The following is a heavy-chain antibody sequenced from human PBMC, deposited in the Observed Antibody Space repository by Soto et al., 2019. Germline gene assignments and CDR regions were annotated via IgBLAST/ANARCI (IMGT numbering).Heavy chain of an antibody. CDR3: AREDSSGFPRGNDAFDM. CDR1: GGTFSSYA. V-gene: IGHV1-69*13. CDR2: IIPIFGTA. Sequence: ASVKVSCKASGGTFSSYAISWVRQAPGQGLEWMGGIIPIFGTANYAQKFQGRVTITADESTSTAYMELSSLRTEDTAVYYCAREDSSGFPRGNDAFDMWGQGTMVTVS. J-gene: IGHJ3*02. D-gene: IGHD3-22*01.